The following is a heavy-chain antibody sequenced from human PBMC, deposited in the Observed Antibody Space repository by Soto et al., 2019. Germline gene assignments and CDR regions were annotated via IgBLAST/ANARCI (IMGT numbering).Heavy chain of an antibody. D-gene: IGHD3-3*01. V-gene: IGHV5-51*01. CDR1: GYSFTSYW. CDR3: ARPTWGSGYPGDYYYGMDV. J-gene: IGHJ6*02. CDR2: IYPGDSDT. Sequence: GESLKISCKGSGYSFTSYWIGWVRQMPGKGLEWMGIIYPGDSDTRYSPSFQGQVTISADKSISTAYLQWSSLKASDTAMYYCARPTWGSGYPGDYYYGMDVWGQGTTVTVSS.